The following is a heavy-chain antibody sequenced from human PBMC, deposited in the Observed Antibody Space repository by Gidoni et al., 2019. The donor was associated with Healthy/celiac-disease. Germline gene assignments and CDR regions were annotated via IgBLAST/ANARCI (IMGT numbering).Heavy chain of an antibody. D-gene: IGHD5-18*01. V-gene: IGHV3-30-3*01. CDR2: ISYDESNK. CDR1: GFTFCISA. J-gene: IGHJ3*01. Sequence: QVQLVESGGGVVQPGRSLRLSCSTSGFTFCISAMHWVRQAPGKGLEWVALISYDESNKYSADSVKGRFTISRDISENTLYLQMDSLRTEDTAVYYCAREGYSSAFDVWGQGTMVTVSS. CDR3: AREGYSSAFDV.